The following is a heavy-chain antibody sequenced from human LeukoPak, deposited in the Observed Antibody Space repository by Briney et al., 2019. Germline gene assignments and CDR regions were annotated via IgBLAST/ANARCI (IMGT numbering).Heavy chain of an antibody. CDR2: IKDDGSEI. Sequence: GGSLRLSCVASGFTFRTDWMSWVRQAPGKGPEWVASIKDDGSEIYYVDSVRARFTISRDNAKNSLYLQMNSLRAEDTAVYYCAREWNWGQGSLVTVSA. V-gene: IGHV3-7*01. CDR1: GFTFRTDW. J-gene: IGHJ4*02. CDR3: AREWN.